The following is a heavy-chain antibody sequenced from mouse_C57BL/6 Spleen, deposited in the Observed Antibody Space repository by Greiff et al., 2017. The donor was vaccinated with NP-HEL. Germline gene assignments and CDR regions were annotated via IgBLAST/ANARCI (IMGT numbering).Heavy chain of an antibody. D-gene: IGHD2-5*01. CDR3: ARLAYYSNYAFDY. CDR1: GYSFTGYY. V-gene: IGHV1-42*01. Sequence: EVQLQQSGPELVKPGASVKISCKASGYSFTGYYMNWVKQSPEKSLEWIGEINPSTGGTTYNQKFKAKATLTVDKSSSTAYMQLKSLTSEDSAVYYCARLAYYSNYAFDYWGQGTTLTVSS. J-gene: IGHJ2*01. CDR2: INPSTGGT.